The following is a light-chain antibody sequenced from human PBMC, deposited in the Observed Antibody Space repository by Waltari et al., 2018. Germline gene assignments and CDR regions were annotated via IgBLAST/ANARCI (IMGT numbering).Light chain of an antibody. CDR2: DAS. CDR3: HQRSNWPIT. CDR1: QSVGTY. Sequence: EIVLTQSPATLSLSPGERATLSCRASQSVGTYLVWYHQKPGQTPSLVIYDASNRATGIPARFSGSGSGTDFTLTISSLEPEDFAVYYCHQRSNWPITFGQGTRLEIK. J-gene: IGKJ5*01. V-gene: IGKV3-11*01.